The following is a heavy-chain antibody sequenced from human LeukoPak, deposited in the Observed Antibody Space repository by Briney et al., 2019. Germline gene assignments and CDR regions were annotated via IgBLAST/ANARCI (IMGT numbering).Heavy chain of an antibody. J-gene: IGHJ4*02. D-gene: IGHD3-9*01. V-gene: IGHV3-23*01. Sequence: PGGSLRLSCAASGFTFSSYAVSWVRQAPGKGLEWISSLSGSGNSTFSAASVKGRLTISRDNSKNTLYLQMNSLRAEDTAVYYCAKADFDWSYFDYWGQGTLVTVSS. CDR3: AKADFDWSYFDY. CDR1: GFTFSSYA. CDR2: LSGSGNST.